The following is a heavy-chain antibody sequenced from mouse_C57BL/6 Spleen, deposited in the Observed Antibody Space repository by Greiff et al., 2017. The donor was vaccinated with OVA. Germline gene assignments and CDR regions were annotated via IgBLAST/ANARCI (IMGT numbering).Heavy chain of an antibody. CDR2: IDPSDSYT. D-gene: IGHD3-2*02. V-gene: IGHV1-69*01. CDR1: GYTFTSYW. Sequence: VQLQQPGAELVMPGASVKLSCKASGYTFTSYWMHWVKQRPGQGLEWIGEIDPSDSYTNYNQKFKGKSTLTVDKSSSTAYMQLSSLTSEDSAVYYCARGIDSSGYGDYWGQGTTLTVSS. CDR3: ARGIDSSGYGDY. J-gene: IGHJ2*01.